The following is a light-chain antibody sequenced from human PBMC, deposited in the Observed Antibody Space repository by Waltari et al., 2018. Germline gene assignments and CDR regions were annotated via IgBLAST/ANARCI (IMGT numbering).Light chain of an antibody. CDR2: DNK. CDR3: GTWDSSLSAEVV. J-gene: IGLJ2*01. V-gene: IGLV1-51*01. Sequence: QSVLTQPPSVSAAPGQKVTISCSGSSSNIGNNYVSWYQQLPGTAPKLLIYDNKKRPSGIPDRFSGAKSGTSATLGITGLQTGDEADYYCGTWDSSLSAEVVFGGGTKLTVL. CDR1: SSNIGNNY.